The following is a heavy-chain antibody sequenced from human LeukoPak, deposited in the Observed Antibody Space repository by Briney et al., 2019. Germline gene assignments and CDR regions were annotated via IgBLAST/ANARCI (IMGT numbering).Heavy chain of an antibody. D-gene: IGHD7-27*01. CDR3: AIDRPGLGIGKNYFDY. CDR1: GDSVSSNSAA. CDR2: TYYRSKWYN. Sequence: SQTLSLTCAISGDSVSSNSAARNWVRQSPSRGLEWLGRTYYRSKWYNDYAVSVKSRITINPDTSKNQFSLQLNSVTPEDTAVYYCAIDRPGLGIGKNYFDYWGQGTLVTVSS. V-gene: IGHV6-1*01. J-gene: IGHJ4*02.